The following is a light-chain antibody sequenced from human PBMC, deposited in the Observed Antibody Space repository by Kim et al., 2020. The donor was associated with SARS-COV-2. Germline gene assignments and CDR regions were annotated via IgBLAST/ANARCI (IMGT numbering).Light chain of an antibody. CDR2: DAS. CDR3: QQSDNWPLS. Sequence: SVSRGERATLSCRASQSISSNLAWYQQKPGQAPRLLIYDASMRATGIPARFSGSGSGTEFTLTISSLQSEDFAVYFCQQSDNWPLSFGGGTKLEI. J-gene: IGKJ4*01. V-gene: IGKV3-15*01. CDR1: QSISSN.